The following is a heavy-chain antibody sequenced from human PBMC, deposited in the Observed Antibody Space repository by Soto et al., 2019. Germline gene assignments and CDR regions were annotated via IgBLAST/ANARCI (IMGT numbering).Heavy chain of an antibody. CDR2: LQTDGSHT. J-gene: IGHJ4*02. CDR3: ARGGDPDY. V-gene: IGHV3-74*01. D-gene: IGHD2-21*02. Sequence: EVQLVESGGGLVQPGGSLRLSCVASGFTFDYYWMHWVRQAPGEGLMWASRLQTDGSHTDYADSVKGGFTISRDKTQNTLYLQMNKLCAEDTAVYYCARGGDPDYWGQGPLVTVSS. CDR1: GFTFDYYW.